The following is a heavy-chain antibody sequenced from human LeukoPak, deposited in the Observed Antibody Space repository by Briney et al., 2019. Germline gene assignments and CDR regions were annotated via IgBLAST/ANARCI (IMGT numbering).Heavy chain of an antibody. CDR2: IYSGGST. CDR3: AKVVHPGNYYDFWSGPDY. D-gene: IGHD3-3*01. V-gene: IGHV3-66*01. J-gene: IGHJ4*02. Sequence: GGSLRLSCAASGFTVRSNYMSWVRQAPGKGLEWVSVIYSGGSTYYADSVKGRFTISRDNSKNTLYLQMNSLRAEDTAVYYCAKVVHPGNYYDFWSGPDYWGQGTLVTVSS. CDR1: GFTVRSNY.